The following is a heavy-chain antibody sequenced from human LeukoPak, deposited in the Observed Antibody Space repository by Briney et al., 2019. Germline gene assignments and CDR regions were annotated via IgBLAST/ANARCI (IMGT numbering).Heavy chain of an antibody. J-gene: IGHJ4*02. V-gene: IGHV3-30*18. D-gene: IGHD6-19*01. CDR3: AKRLVGRELDY. CDR2: ISYDGSKI. CDR1: GFTFSSYG. Sequence: GRSLRLSCAASGFTFSSYGMHWVRQAPGKGLEWVAAISYDGSKIYYADSVKGRFTISRDNSKNTLYLQMNSLRAEDTAVYYCAKRLVGRELDYWGQGALVTVSS.